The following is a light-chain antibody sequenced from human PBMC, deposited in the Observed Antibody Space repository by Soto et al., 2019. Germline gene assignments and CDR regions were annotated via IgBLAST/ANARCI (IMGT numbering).Light chain of an antibody. CDR3: QQYASSPLT. CDR1: QSGGIRS. V-gene: IGKV3-20*01. Sequence: EIVLTQSPGTLSLSPGESATLFCKASQSGGIRSIAWYQQKPGQAPRLVISGASSRATGIPERFSGSASGTDFTLTISRLEPEDFAVYFCQQYASSPLTFGGGTKVEV. CDR2: GAS. J-gene: IGKJ4*01.